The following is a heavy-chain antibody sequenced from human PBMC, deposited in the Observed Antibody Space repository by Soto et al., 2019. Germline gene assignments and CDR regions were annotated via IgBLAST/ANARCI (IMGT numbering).Heavy chain of an antibody. Sequence: GGSLRLSCAASGVTVSSNYMSWVRQAPGKGLEWVSVIYSGGSTYYADSVKGRFTISRDNSKNTLYLQMSSLRAEDTAVYYCVKEANPFINTLVVLIFDYWGQGTQVTVSS. CDR3: VKEANPFINTLVVLIFDY. CDR1: GVTVSSNY. V-gene: IGHV3-66*01. J-gene: IGHJ4*02. D-gene: IGHD3-22*01. CDR2: IYSGGST.